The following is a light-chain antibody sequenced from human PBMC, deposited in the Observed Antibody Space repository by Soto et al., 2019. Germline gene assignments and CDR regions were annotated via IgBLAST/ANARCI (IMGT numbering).Light chain of an antibody. Sequence: EIVLTQSPGTLSLSPGERATLSCRASQSVGSSYFAWYQQKRGQTPRLLIYGTSGRASGIPDRFSGSGSGTDFTLTISRLEPEDFAVYYCQQYGDSPTFGGGTKVDIK. CDR1: QSVGSSY. J-gene: IGKJ4*01. CDR3: QQYGDSPT. V-gene: IGKV3-20*01. CDR2: GTS.